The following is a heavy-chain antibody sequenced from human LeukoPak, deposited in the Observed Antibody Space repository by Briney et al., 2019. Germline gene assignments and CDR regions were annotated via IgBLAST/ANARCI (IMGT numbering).Heavy chain of an antibody. J-gene: IGHJ4*02. CDR1: GFTVSSNY. D-gene: IGHD3-10*01. CDR2: IYSGGST. Sequence: GGSLRPSCAASGFTVSSNYMSWVRQAPGKGLEWVSVIYSGGSTYYADSVKGRFTISRDNSKNTLYLQMNSLRAEDTAVYYCARDAMVRGVVSDYWGQGTLVTVSS. CDR3: ARDAMVRGVVSDY. V-gene: IGHV3-53*01.